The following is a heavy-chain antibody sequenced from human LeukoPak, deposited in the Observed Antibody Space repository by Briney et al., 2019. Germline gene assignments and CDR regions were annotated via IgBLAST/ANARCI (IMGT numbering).Heavy chain of an antibody. CDR3: AREYSSGWYSPLYYYYGMDV. CDR2: INRNGGST. V-gene: IGHV3-20*04. CDR1: GFTFDDYG. J-gene: IGHJ6*02. Sequence: GGSLRLSCAASGFTFDDYGMSWVRQAPGKGLEWVSGINRNGGSTGYADSVKGRFTISRDNAKNSLYLQMNSLRAEDTALYYCAREYSSGWYSPLYYYYGMDVWGQGTTVTVPS. D-gene: IGHD6-19*01.